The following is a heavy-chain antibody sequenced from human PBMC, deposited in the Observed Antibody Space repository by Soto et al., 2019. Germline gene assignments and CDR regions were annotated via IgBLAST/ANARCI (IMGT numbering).Heavy chain of an antibody. CDR1: GFTFSSHA. J-gene: IGHJ4*02. D-gene: IGHD3-16*02. CDR3: AKEKDYDYVWWSYRYTSDY. Sequence: GGSLRLSCAASGFTFSSHAMSWVRQAPGKGLEWVSAISGSGSTFYADSVKGRFTTSRDNSKNTLYLQMNSLRAEDTAVYYCAKEKDYDYVWWSYRYTSDYWGQGTLATVSS. V-gene: IGHV3-23*01. CDR2: ISGSGST.